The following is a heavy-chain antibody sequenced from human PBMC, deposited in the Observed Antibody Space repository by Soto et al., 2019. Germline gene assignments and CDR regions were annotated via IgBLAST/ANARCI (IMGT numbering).Heavy chain of an antibody. D-gene: IGHD6-19*01. J-gene: IGHJ4*02. CDR2: VSHDGRNT. Sequence: VQLAESGGGVVQPGRSLRLSCAASGFTFSDYAMPWVRQAPGKGLEWVAVVSHDGRNTHYADSVKGRFTISRDSSKNTVSLEMTSLRAEDKAVYYCAKGGRQWLVTSDFNYWGQGALVTVSS. V-gene: IGHV3-30*18. CDR1: GFTFSDYA. CDR3: AKGGRQWLVTSDFNY.